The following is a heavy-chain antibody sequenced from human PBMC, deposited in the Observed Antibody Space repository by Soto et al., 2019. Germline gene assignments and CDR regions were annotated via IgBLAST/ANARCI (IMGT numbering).Heavy chain of an antibody. D-gene: IGHD3-16*02. CDR1: GGSISSGDYY. CDR2: IYYSGST. J-gene: IGHJ3*02. V-gene: IGHV4-30-4*01. CDR3: ARDRDYDYVWGSYRVSPSDAFDI. Sequence: TLSLTCTVSGGSISSGDYYWSWIRQPPGKGLEWIGYIYYSGSTYYNPSLKSRVTISVDTSKNQFSLKLSSVAAADTAVYYCARDRDYDYVWGSYRVSPSDAFDIWGQGTMVTVSS.